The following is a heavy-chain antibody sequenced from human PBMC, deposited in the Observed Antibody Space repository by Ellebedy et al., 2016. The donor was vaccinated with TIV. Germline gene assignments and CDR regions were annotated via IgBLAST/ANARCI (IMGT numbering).Heavy chain of an antibody. V-gene: IGHV3-23*01. CDR3: AKEAAPTGIPYFDY. CDR1: GFSFSYYG. CDR2: ITASGDRS. D-gene: IGHD1-14*01. J-gene: IGHJ4*02. Sequence: GESLKISCAASGFSFSYYGMHWVRQAPGKGPEWVSGITASGDRSFYADSVRGRFTLSRDNSKNTLSLQMYNLRAEDTGVYYCAKEAAPTGIPYFDYWGQGSQVTVSP.